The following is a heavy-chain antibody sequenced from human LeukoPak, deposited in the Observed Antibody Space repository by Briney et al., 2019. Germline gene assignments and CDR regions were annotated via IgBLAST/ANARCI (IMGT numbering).Heavy chain of an antibody. J-gene: IGHJ4*02. CDR2: INHSGST. CDR3: ARHSYYDFWSGYYPFDY. D-gene: IGHD3-3*01. V-gene: IGHV4-34*01. CDR1: GGSFSGYY. Sequence: PSETLSLTCAVYGGSFSGYYWSWIRQPPGKGLEWIGEINHSGSTNYNPSLKSRVTISVDTSKNQFSLKLSSVTAADAAVYYCARHSYYDFWSGYYPFDYWGQGTLVTVSS.